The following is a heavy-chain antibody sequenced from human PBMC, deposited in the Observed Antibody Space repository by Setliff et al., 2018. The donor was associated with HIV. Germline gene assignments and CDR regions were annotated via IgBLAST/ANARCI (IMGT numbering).Heavy chain of an antibody. V-gene: IGHV3-15*01. D-gene: IGHD2-21*01. CDR2: IKSKTDGGTT. Sequence: GGSLRLSCAASGFTVSSNEMSWVRQAPGKGLEWVGRIKSKTDGGTTDYAAPVKGRFTISRDDSKNTLYLQMNSLKIEDTAVYYCTTGTRLVDWGQGALVTVSS. CDR3: TTGTRLVD. J-gene: IGHJ4*02. CDR1: GFTVSSNE.